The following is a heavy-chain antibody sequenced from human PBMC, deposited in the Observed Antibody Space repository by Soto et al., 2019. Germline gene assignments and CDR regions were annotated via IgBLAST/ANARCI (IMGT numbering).Heavy chain of an antibody. V-gene: IGHV3-30*04. CDR1: GFTFSSYA. CDR3: ARDQPYYDILTGAYY. CDR2: ISYDGRNK. D-gene: IGHD3-9*01. Sequence: QVQLVESGGGVVQPGRSLRLSCAASGFTFSSYAMHWVRQAPGKGLEWVAVISYDGRNKYYADSVKGRFTISRDNSKNTLYLQMNSLRAEDTAVYYCARDQPYYDILTGAYYWGQGTLVTVSS. J-gene: IGHJ4*02.